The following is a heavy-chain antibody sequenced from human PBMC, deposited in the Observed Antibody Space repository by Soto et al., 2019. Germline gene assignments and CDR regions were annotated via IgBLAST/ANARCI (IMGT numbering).Heavy chain of an antibody. V-gene: IGHV1-18*01. CDR1: GYTFTSYG. Sequence: QVQLVQSGAEVKKPGASVKVSCKASGYTFTSYGISWVRQAPGQGLEWMGWISAYNGNTNYAQKLQGTVTMTTDTSTSTAYMELRSLRSDDTAVYYCARVPAVEMATIDFDYWGQGTLVTVSS. CDR3: ARVPAVEMATIDFDY. D-gene: IGHD5-12*01. J-gene: IGHJ4*02. CDR2: ISAYNGNT.